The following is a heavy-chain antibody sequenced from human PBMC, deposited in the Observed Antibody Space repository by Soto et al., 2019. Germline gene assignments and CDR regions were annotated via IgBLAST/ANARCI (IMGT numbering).Heavy chain of an antibody. CDR2: ISGYNGNT. Sequence: APVKVSCKTSGYTFSNYGINWARQAPGQGLEWMGWISGYNGNTNYAQTVQGRVTMTTDTSTGTVYMELRSLKSDDTAIYYCSRFIMVGGWFDPNYYHGMDVWGQGTTVTVSS. V-gene: IGHV1-18*01. CDR1: GYTFSNYG. D-gene: IGHD6-19*01. J-gene: IGHJ6*02. CDR3: SRFIMVGGWFDPNYYHGMDV.